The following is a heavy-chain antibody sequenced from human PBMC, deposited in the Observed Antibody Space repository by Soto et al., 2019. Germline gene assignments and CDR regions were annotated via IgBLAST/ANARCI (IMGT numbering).Heavy chain of an antibody. CDR1: GFTFSTYG. Sequence: QVQLVESGGGVVQPGRSLRLSCAASGFTFSTYGMHWVRQAPGKGLEWGAAISYDGSNEYYAVSVKGRFTISRDNSKNTLYLQMNSLRVEDTALYYCARGAYCGSASCDRYGMDVWGQGTTVTVSS. D-gene: IGHD2-2*01. V-gene: IGHV3-30-3*01. CDR3: ARGAYCGSASCDRYGMDV. CDR2: ISYDGSNE. J-gene: IGHJ6*02.